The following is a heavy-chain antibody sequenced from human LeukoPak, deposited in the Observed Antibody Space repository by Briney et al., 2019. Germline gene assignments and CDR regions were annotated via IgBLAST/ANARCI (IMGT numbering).Heavy chain of an antibody. CDR1: GFTFSSYG. V-gene: IGHV3-30*02. J-gene: IGHJ4*02. CDR3: AKDPERWLQLRLGFSD. Sequence: GGSLRLSCAASGFTFSSYGMHWVRQAPGKGLEWVAFIRYDGSNKYYADSVKGRFTISRDNSKNTLYLQMNSLRAEDTAVYYCAKDPERWLQLRLGFSDWGQGTLVTVSS. CDR2: IRYDGSNK. D-gene: IGHD5-24*01.